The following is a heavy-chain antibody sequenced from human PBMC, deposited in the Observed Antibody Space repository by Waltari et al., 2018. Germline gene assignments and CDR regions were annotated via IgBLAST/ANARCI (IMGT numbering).Heavy chain of an antibody. CDR1: GFTFSSYA. Sequence: GFTFSSYAMHWVRQAPGKGLEWVAVISYDGSNKYYADSVKGRFTISRDNSKNTLYLQMNSLRAEDTAVYYCARGEMATILYYFDYWGQGTLVTVSS. V-gene: IGHV3-30-3*01. CDR2: ISYDGSNK. D-gene: IGHD5-12*01. J-gene: IGHJ4*02. CDR3: ARGEMATILYYFDY.